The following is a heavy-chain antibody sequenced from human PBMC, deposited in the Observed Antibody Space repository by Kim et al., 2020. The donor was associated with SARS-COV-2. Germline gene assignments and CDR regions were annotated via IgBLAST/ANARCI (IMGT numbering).Heavy chain of an antibody. D-gene: IGHD3-22*01. Sequence: SVKVSCKASGGTFSSYAISWVRQAPGQGLEWMGGIIPIFGTANYAQKFQGRVTITADESTSTAYMELSSLRSEDTAVYYCARDRRAMIVVACMDVWGQGTTVTVSS. CDR1: GGTFSSYA. CDR3: ARDRRAMIVVACMDV. CDR2: IIPIFGTA. J-gene: IGHJ6*02. V-gene: IGHV1-69*13.